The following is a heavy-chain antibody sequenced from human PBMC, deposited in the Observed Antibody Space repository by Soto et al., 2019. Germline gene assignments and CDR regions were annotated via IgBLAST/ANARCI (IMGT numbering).Heavy chain of an antibody. D-gene: IGHD1-1*01. V-gene: IGHV1-18*04. Sequence: QVHLVQSGVEVKKPGASVRVSCKASVYTFSNYAGNWVRQAPGQGLEWLGWISGYNGHTNYAQKFQGRVTMTTDTSTSTAYMELRSLTSDDTAVYYCARSHWNSDYTEGLDDWGQGTLVTLSS. CDR2: ISGYNGHT. CDR1: VYTFSNYA. CDR3: ARSHWNSDYTEGLDD. J-gene: IGHJ4*02.